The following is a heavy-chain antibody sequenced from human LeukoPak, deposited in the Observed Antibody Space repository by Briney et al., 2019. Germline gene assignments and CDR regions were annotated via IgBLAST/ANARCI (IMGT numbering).Heavy chain of an antibody. CDR1: RSTFSNYA. V-gene: IGHV3-23*01. CDR3: AKVVVAATIDAFDI. CDR2: ISAGGGST. D-gene: IGHD2-15*01. J-gene: IGHJ3*02. Sequence: GGSLRPSCAASRSTFSNYATNWVRQASGKGLEWVSRISAGGGSTYYAHSVKGRSTISRDNSKNTLYFQMNNLRAEDTAVYYCAKVVVAATIDAFDIWGQGTMVTVSS.